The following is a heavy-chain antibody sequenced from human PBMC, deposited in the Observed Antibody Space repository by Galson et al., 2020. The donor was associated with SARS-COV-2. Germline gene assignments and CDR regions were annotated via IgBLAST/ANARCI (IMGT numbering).Heavy chain of an antibody. V-gene: IGHV3-48*03. Sequence: GGSLRLSCAASGLTFSNTEMNWVRQAQGKGLEWLSYISMSGITIYYADSVKGRFTISRDNAENSLYLQMNSLRAEDTGIYYCATGDVWFESWGQGTLVTVSS. CDR2: ISMSGITI. J-gene: IGHJ5*01. CDR3: ATGDVWFES. CDR1: GLTFSNTE. D-gene: IGHD7-27*01.